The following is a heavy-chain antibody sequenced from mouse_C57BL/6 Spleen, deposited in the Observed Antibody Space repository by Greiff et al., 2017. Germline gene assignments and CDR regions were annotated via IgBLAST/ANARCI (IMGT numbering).Heavy chain of an antibody. D-gene: IGHD1-1*01. V-gene: IGHV1-15*01. CDR3: TRKLRAIYAMDY. CDR1: GYTFTDYE. CDR2: IDPETGGT. J-gene: IGHJ4*01. Sequence: VKLMESGAELVRPGASVTLSCKASGYTFTDYEMHWVKQTPVHGLEWIGAIDPETGGTAYNQKFKGKAILTADKSSSTAYMELRSLTSEDSAVYYCTRKLRAIYAMDYWGQGTSVTVSS.